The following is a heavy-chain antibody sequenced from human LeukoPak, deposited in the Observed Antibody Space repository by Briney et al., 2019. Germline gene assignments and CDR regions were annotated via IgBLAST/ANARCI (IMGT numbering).Heavy chain of an antibody. CDR1: GYTFTTYY. J-gene: IGHJ4*02. V-gene: IGHV1-2*02. CDR2: ISPNSGGT. Sequence: ASVKVSCKASGYTFTTYYIHWVRQAPGQGLEWMGWISPNSGGTNYAQNFQGRVTLTRDTSITTAYMELSRLTSDDAAVYYCATEVPSYCFDYWGQGTLVTVSS. CDR3: ATEVPSYCFDY.